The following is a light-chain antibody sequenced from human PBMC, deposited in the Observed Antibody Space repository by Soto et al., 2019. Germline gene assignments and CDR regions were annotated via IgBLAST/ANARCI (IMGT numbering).Light chain of an antibody. V-gene: IGLV2-8*01. CDR3: KSYAGSNTYV. J-gene: IGLJ1*01. CDR2: EVV. Sequence: QSVLTQPPSASGSPGQSVTISCTGTKNDIGVYDFVSWYQHHPGKAPRLIIYEVVQRPSGVPDRFSGSKSGNTASLTVSGLQATDEGDYFCKSYAGSNTYVFGSGTKLPV. CDR1: KNDIGVYDF.